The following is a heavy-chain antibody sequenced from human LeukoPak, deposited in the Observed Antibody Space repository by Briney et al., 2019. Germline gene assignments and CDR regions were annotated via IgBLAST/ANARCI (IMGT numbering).Heavy chain of an antibody. CDR3: TKDEVFSSAWYFDY. Sequence: PGGSLRLSCAASGFTFSSYGMHWVRQAPGKGLEWVAFIRSDGSIKYYTESLKGRFTISRDNSKNTLYLQINSLRAEDTAVYYCTKDEVFSSAWYFDYWGQGTLVTVSS. D-gene: IGHD6-19*01. J-gene: IGHJ4*02. CDR1: GFTFSSYG. V-gene: IGHV3-30*02. CDR2: IRSDGSIK.